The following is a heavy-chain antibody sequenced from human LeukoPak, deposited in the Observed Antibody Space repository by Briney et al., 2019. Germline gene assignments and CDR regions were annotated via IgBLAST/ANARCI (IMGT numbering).Heavy chain of an antibody. CDR1: GFTFSSYA. J-gene: IGHJ4*02. V-gene: IGHV3-23*01. D-gene: IGHD3-10*01. CDR3: ARGRKDGSGSYRVDY. Sequence: PGGSLRLSCAASGFTFSSYAMSWVRQAPGKGLEWVSAISGSGGSTYYADSVKGRFTISRDNSKNTLYLQMNSLRAEDTAVYYCARGRKDGSGSYRVDYWGQGTLVTVSS. CDR2: ISGSGGST.